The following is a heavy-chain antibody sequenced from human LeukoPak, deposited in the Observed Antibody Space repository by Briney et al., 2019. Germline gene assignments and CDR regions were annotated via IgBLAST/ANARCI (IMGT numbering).Heavy chain of an antibody. J-gene: IGHJ4*02. CDR2: IYYSGST. D-gene: IGHD5-18*01. Sequence: PSETLSLTCTVSGGSISSGSYYWSWIRQPPGKGLEWIGYIYYSGSTNYNPSLKSRVTISVDTSKNQFSLKLSSVTAADTAVYYCARHGYSYFDYWGQGTLVTVSS. V-gene: IGHV4-61*01. CDR3: ARHGYSYFDY. CDR1: GGSISSGSYY.